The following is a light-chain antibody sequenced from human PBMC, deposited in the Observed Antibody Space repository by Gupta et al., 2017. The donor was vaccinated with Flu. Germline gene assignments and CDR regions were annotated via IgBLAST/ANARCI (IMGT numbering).Light chain of an antibody. V-gene: IGLV2-14*01. J-gene: IGLJ1*01. CDR3: NSDTSSSTYV. CDR2: EVS. CDR1: SSDIGSYNY. Sequence: RAITLSCTGTSSDIGSYNYVSWYQHHPGKAPTLIISEVSNRPAGVTHRLSGSKSGNTASLTISGRKEEVETDYYCNSDTSSSTYVFGTGTKVTVL.